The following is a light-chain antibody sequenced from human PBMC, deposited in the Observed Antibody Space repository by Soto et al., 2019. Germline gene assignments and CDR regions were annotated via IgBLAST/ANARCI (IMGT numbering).Light chain of an antibody. CDR3: QQRSNWALT. J-gene: IGKJ5*01. V-gene: IGKV3-11*01. Sequence: EIVLTQSPATLSLSPGERATLSCRASQIVTSYLDWYQQKPGQAPRLLIYDASNRATGIPARFSGSGSGTDFTLTISSLEPEDFAVYYCQQRSNWALTFGQGTRLEIK. CDR2: DAS. CDR1: QIVTSY.